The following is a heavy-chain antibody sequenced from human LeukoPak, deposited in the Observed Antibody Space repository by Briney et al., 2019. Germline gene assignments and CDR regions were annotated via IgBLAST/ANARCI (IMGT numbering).Heavy chain of an antibody. CDR2: IYTSGST. CDR1: GGSISSGNYY. Sequence: PSETLSLTCTVSGGSISSGNYYWSWIRQPAGKGLESIGRIYTSGSTNYNPSLRSRVTISVDTSKNQFSLKLSSVTAADTAVYYCARVPWIQLWPDYWGQGTLVTVSS. V-gene: IGHV4-61*02. J-gene: IGHJ4*02. D-gene: IGHD5-18*01. CDR3: ARVPWIQLWPDY.